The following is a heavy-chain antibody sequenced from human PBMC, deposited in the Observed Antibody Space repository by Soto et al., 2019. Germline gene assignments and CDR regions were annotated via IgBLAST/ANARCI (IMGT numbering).Heavy chain of an antibody. D-gene: IGHD3-16*01. CDR3: AHLFEGAFFHH. CDR2: VYWDDDK. J-gene: IGHJ4*02. Sequence: QVTLKESGPTLVKPTQTLTLTCTFSGVSLSTSGMGVGWIRQPPGKALEWLALVYWDDDKRYSPSLKSRLTIPKDPSKNQVFLTVTYVAPGDTATYSCAHLFEGAFFHHWGQETLVTVPS. CDR1: GVSLSTSGMG. V-gene: IGHV2-5*02.